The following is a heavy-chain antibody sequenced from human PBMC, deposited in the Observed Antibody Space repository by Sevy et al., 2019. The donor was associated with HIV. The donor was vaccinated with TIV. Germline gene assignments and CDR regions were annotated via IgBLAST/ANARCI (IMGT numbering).Heavy chain of an antibody. V-gene: IGHV4-39*01. CDR1: GGSISSSTYY. J-gene: IGHJ3*02. CDR2: IYYSAST. Sequence: SETLSLTCTVSGGSISSSTYYWGWIRQPPGKGLEWIGSIYYSASTYSNPSLKSRVTISVDTSKNQSSLKLSSVTAADTAVYYCARTGGNGDAFDIWGQGTMVTVSS. CDR3: ARTGGNGDAFDI. D-gene: IGHD2-15*01.